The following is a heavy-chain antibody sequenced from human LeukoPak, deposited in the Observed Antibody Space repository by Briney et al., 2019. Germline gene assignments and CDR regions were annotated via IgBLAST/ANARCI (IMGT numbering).Heavy chain of an antibody. CDR2: IYSAGNT. CDR1: GFTVSSNS. D-gene: IGHD6-13*01. Sequence: PGGSLRLSCTVSGFTVSSNSMSWVRQAPGKGLEWVSFIYSAGNTHYSDSVKGRFTISRDNAKNSLYLQMNSLRAEDTAVYYCASWGYSSSWFSYGAFDIWGQGTMVTVSS. V-gene: IGHV3-53*01. CDR3: ASWGYSSSWFSYGAFDI. J-gene: IGHJ3*02.